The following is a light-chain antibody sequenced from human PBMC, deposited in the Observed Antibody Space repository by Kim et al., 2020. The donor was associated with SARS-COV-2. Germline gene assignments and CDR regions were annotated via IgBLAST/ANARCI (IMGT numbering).Light chain of an antibody. CDR2: GAS. Sequence: ASVGDRVTITCRARQSISIFLNWYQQKPGKAPNVLIYGASTLQSGVPSRFSGSGSGTLFTLTISSLQPEDFATYYCQQSYNSPRAFGQGTKVDIK. CDR1: QSISIF. J-gene: IGKJ1*01. CDR3: QQSYNSPRA. V-gene: IGKV1-39*01.